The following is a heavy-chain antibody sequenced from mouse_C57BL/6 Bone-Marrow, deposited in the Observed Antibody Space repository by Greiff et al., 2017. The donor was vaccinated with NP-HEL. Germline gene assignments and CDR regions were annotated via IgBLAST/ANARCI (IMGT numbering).Heavy chain of an antibody. CDR3: ARYSNYFDY. D-gene: IGHD2-5*01. V-gene: IGHV1-7*01. Sequence: VQLQQSGAELAKPGASVKLSCKASGYTFTSYWMHWVKQRPGQVLEWIGYINPSSGYTKYNQKFKDKATLTADKSSITAYMQLSSLTYEDSAVYYCARYSNYFDYWGQGTTLTVSS. J-gene: IGHJ2*01. CDR1: GYTFTSYW. CDR2: INPSSGYT.